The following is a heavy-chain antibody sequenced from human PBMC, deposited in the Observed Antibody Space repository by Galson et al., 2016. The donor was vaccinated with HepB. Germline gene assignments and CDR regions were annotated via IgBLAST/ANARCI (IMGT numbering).Heavy chain of an antibody. CDR1: GDSVSNNTAA. CDR2: TYYRSKWYN. J-gene: IGHJ4*02. D-gene: IGHD3-10*01. CDR3: ALGGSVRGVKGFDY. V-gene: IGHV6-1*01. Sequence: CAISGDSVSNNTAAWNWIRQSPSRGLAWLGRTYYRSKWYNDYAASVRSRITINADTSKNQFSLQLNSMTPEDTALYFCALGGSVRGVKGFDYWGPGTLVTVS.